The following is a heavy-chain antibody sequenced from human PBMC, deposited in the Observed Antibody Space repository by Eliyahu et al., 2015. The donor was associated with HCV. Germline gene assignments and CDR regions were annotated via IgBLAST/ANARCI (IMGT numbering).Heavy chain of an antibody. D-gene: IGHD3-22*01. CDR2: ITSSSNRI. Sequence: EVQLVESGXGLVQXGGSXRLXCSXSGFTFSNFEMNWVRQAPGKGLEWVSHITSSSNRIYYAESVRGRFTISRDNGVKSLYLQMNSLRAEDTAIYYCARSGSSLLKPNFDYWGQGTLVTVSS. CDR1: GFTFSNFE. CDR3: ARSGSSLLKPNFDY. J-gene: IGHJ4*02. V-gene: IGHV3-48*03.